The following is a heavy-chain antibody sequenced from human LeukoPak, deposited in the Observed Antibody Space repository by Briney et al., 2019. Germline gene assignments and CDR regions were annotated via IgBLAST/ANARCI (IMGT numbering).Heavy chain of an antibody. Sequence: GGSLRLSCVASGFTFSKYTMSWVRQAPGKGLEWVSSISSSSSYIYYADSVKGRFTISRDNAKNSLYLQMNSLRAEDTAVYYCARHLFDYWGQGTLVTVSS. CDR2: ISSSSSYI. V-gene: IGHV3-21*01. D-gene: IGHD3-3*02. CDR3: ARHLFDY. CDR1: GFTFSKYT. J-gene: IGHJ4*02.